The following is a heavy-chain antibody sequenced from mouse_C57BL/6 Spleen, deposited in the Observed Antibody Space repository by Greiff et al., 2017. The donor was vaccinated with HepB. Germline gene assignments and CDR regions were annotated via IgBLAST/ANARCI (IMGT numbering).Heavy chain of an antibody. CDR3: ARRYYGSSYLYYFDY. Sequence: QVQLKQSGAELVMPGASVKLSCKASGYTFTSYWMHWVKQRPGQGLEWIGEIDPSDSYTNYNQKFKGKSTLTVDKSSSTAYMQLSSLTSEDSAVYYCARRYYGSSYLYYFDYWGQGTTLTVSS. CDR2: IDPSDSYT. D-gene: IGHD1-1*01. CDR1: GYTFTSYW. J-gene: IGHJ2*01. V-gene: IGHV1-69*01.